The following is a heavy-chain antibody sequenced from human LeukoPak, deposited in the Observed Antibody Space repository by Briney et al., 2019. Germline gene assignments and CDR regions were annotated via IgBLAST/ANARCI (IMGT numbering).Heavy chain of an antibody. J-gene: IGHJ5*02. D-gene: IGHD2-15*01. Sequence: PSETLSLTCAVYGGSFSGYYWSGIRQPPGKGLEWIGEINHSGSTNYNPSLKSRVTISVDTSKNQFSLKLSSVTAADTAVYYCARGRQKRYCSGGSCYLNWFDPWGQGTLVTVSS. CDR1: GGSFSGYY. CDR3: ARGRQKRYCSGGSCYLNWFDP. CDR2: INHSGST. V-gene: IGHV4-34*01.